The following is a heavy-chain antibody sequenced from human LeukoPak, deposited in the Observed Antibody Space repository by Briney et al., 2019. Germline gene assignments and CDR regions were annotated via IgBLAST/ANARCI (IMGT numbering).Heavy chain of an antibody. Sequence: SQTLSLTCAISGDSVSSNSAAWNWIRQSPSRGLEWLGRTYYRSKWYNDYAVSVKSRITVNPDTSKNQFSLQLNSVTPEDTAVYYCARAPFAPPYYYYYMDVWGKGTTVTVSS. D-gene: IGHD3-3*01. V-gene: IGHV6-1*01. J-gene: IGHJ6*03. CDR1: GDSVSSNSAA. CDR3: ARAPFAPPYYYYYMDV. CDR2: TYYRSKWYN.